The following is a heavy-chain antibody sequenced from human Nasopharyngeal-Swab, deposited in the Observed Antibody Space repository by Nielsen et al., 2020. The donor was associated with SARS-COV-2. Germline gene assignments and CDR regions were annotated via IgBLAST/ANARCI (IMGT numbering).Heavy chain of an antibody. Sequence: GSLRLSCGAHNGSFIGYYWTWIRQPPGKGLEWIGEINHAGTTNYTPSLKSRVTMSVDTSKNQFSLKVNSVTAADTAVYYCARRHRSCGGGACPIDYWGQGALVTVSS. D-gene: IGHD2-21*02. V-gene: IGHV4-34*01. J-gene: IGHJ4*02. CDR1: NGSFIGYY. CDR3: ARRHRSCGGGACPIDY. CDR2: INHAGTT.